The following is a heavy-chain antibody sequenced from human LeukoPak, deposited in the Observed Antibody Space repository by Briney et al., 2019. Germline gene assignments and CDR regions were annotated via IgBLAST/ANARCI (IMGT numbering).Heavy chain of an antibody. Sequence: SETLSLTCTVSGDSTSGYYWSWIRQPAGKGLEWIGRIYTSGSTNYNPSLKSRVTMSVDTSEKQFSLKLSSVTAADTAVYYCARGQGTVTTHWGQGTLVTVSS. CDR1: GDSTSGYY. CDR3: ARGQGTVTTH. V-gene: IGHV4-4*07. CDR2: IYTSGST. J-gene: IGHJ4*02. D-gene: IGHD4-17*01.